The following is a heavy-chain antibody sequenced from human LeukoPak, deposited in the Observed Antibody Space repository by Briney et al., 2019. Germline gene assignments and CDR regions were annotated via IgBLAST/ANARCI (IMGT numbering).Heavy chain of an antibody. D-gene: IGHD3-10*01. J-gene: IGHJ4*02. CDR1: GFTFSSYA. CDR3: ARDHMIRGVVSRQGVDY. V-gene: IGHV3-48*03. Sequence: GGSLRLSCAASGFTFSSYAMTWVRQAPGKGLEWLSYISSSGGGVYYADSVKGRFTISRDNAKNSLFLQLNSLRAEDTAIYYCARDHMIRGVVSRQGVDYWGQGTLVTVSS. CDR2: ISSSGGGV.